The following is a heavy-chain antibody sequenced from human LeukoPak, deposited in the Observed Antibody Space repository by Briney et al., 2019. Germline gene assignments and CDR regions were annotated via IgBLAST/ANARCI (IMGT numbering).Heavy chain of an antibody. CDR1: GLSFNRYS. Sequence: PGGSLRLSCAASGLSFNRYSMNWARQAPGKGLEWISSISSSSGHIYYADSVRGRFTISRDNAQTSLYLQMNSLRAEDTAIYFCAGGSSVNSYYFDCWGQGTLVTVSS. CDR2: ISSSSGHI. CDR3: AGGSSVNSYYFDC. J-gene: IGHJ4*02. V-gene: IGHV3-21*06. D-gene: IGHD3-22*01.